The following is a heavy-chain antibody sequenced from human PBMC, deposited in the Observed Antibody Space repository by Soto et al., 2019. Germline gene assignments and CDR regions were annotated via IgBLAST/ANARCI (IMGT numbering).Heavy chain of an antibody. CDR1: GFTVSSNY. D-gene: IGHD3-9*01. Sequence: EVQLVETGGGLIQPGGSLRLSCAASGFTVSSNYMSWVRQAPGKGLEWVSVIYSGGSTDYADSVKGRFTISRDNSKNTLYLQMNSLRAEDTAVYYCARGPDILTGPPNYWGQGTLVTVSS. J-gene: IGHJ4*02. CDR2: IYSGGST. CDR3: ARGPDILTGPPNY. V-gene: IGHV3-53*02.